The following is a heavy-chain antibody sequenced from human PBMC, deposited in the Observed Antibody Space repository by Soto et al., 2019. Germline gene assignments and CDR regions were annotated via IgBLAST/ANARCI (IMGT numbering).Heavy chain of an antibody. Sequence: SETLSLTCTVSGGSISSYYCNWIRQSAGKGLEWIGRMHGSGSATYNPSLRRLVTMADDTTKNQFSLKVNSVTGADKAVYYCARSSHKESWFDPWGQGTLVTVSS. J-gene: IGHJ5*02. CDR3: ARSSHKESWFDP. CDR1: GGSISSYY. V-gene: IGHV4-4*07. D-gene: IGHD6-13*01. CDR2: MHGSGSA.